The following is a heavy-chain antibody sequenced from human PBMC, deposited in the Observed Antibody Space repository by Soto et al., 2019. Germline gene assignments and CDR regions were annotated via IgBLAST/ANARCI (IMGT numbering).Heavy chain of an antibody. CDR2: IDTSGTKI. Sequence: QVQLVESGGDLVKPGVSLRLSCAASGYTFSEYYMSWIRQAPGKGLEWISYIDTSGTKIYYADSVKGRFIITRDNAKNSLYLEMNSLRDEDTAVYYCASHYDMWSGYLSPVDYWGQGTLVTVSS. CDR1: GYTFSEYY. J-gene: IGHJ4*02. CDR3: ASHYDMWSGYLSPVDY. V-gene: IGHV3-11*01. D-gene: IGHD3-3*01.